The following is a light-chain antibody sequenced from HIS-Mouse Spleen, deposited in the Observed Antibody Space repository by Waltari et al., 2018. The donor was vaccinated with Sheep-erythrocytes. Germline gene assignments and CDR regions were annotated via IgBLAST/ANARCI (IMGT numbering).Light chain of an antibody. CDR3: SSYAGSNNWV. J-gene: IGLJ3*02. V-gene: IGLV2-8*01. Sequence: QSALTQPPSASGSPGQSVTISCTGTSSDVGGYTSVSWYQQHPGKAPKRMIYEVSKRPSGVPDRFSGSKSGNTASLTVSGLQAEDEADYYCSSYAGSNNWVFGGGTKLTVL. CDR1: SSDVGGYTS. CDR2: EVS.